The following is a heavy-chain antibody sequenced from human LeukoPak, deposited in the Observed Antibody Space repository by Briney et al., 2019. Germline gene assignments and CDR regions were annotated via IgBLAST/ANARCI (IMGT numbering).Heavy chain of an antibody. CDR2: IYYSGST. J-gene: IGHJ4*02. V-gene: IGHV4-31*03. CDR3: ARAWFDGYSYRGGVFDY. D-gene: IGHD5-18*01. Sequence: SQTLSLTCTVSGGSISSGGYYWSWIRQHPGKGLEWIGYIYYSGSTYYNPSLKSRVTISVGTSKNQFSLKLSSVTAADTAVYYCARAWFDGYSYRGGVFDYWGQGTLVTVSS. CDR1: GGSISSGGYY.